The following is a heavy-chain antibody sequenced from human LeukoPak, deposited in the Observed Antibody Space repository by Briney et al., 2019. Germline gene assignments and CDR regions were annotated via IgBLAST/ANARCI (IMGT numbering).Heavy chain of an antibody. CDR2: IYYSGST. J-gene: IGHJ4*02. CDR1: GGSISSSSYY. V-gene: IGHV4-39*07. D-gene: IGHD2-15*01. CDR3: ARDNIVVVAATKAYYFDY. Sequence: SETLSLTCTVSGGSISSSSYYWGWIRQPPGKGLEWIGSIYYSGSTYYNPSLKSRVTISVDTSKNQFSLKLSSVTAADTAVYYCARDNIVVVAATKAYYFDYWGRGTLVTVSS.